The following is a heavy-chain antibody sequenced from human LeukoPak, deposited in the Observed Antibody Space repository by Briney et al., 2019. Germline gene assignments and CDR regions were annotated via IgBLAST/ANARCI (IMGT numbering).Heavy chain of an antibody. CDR2: ISGSGGGT. V-gene: IGHV3-23*01. Sequence: PGGSLRLSCAASGFTFSSCAMSWVHQAPGKGLEGVSAISGSGGGTYYADSVKGRFTISRDNSKNTLYLQMNSLRAEDTAVYYCAKDVRRAEYCSATTCYTSSFDYWGQGTLVTVSS. CDR1: GFTFSSCA. CDR3: AKDVRRAEYCSATTCYTSSFDY. J-gene: IGHJ4*02. D-gene: IGHD2-2*02.